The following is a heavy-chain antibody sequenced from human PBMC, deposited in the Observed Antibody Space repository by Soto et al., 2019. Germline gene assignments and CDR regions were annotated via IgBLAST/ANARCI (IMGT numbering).Heavy chain of an antibody. D-gene: IGHD6-6*01. CDR3: ARDQLGLDP. J-gene: IGHJ5*02. Sequence: LTVTGAISGKKNANISLAAEWTRQSPSRGLEWLGRTYYRSKWYNDYAVSVKSRITINPDTSKNQFSLQLNSVTPEDTAVYYCARDQLGLDPWGEGTLVTGSS. CDR2: TYYRSKWYN. CDR1: GKKNANISLA. V-gene: IGHV6-1*01.